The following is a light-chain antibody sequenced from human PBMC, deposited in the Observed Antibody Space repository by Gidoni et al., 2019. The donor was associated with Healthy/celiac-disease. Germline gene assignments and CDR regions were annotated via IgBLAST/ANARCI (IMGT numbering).Light chain of an antibody. CDR3: QQYGSF. CDR2: GAS. CDR1: QSVSSSY. V-gene: IGKV3-20*01. Sequence: EIVLTQSPGTLSLSPGERATLPCRASQSVSSSYLAWYQQKPGKAPRRLIYGASSRATGSPDRFRSSGSGTDFTLTISRLEPEDFAVYYCQQYGSFFGGGTKVEIK. J-gene: IGKJ4*01.